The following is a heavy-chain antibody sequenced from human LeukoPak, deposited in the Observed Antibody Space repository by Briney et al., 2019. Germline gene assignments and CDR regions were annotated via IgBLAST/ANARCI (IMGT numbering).Heavy chain of an antibody. CDR2: INPNSGGT. CDR1: GYTFTGGY. D-gene: IGHD5-24*01. J-gene: IGHJ4*02. CDR3: ARDRWGDGYNPLDY. Sequence: ASVTVSCKASGYTFTGGYMHRVRQAPGQGLEWMGWINPNSGGTNYAQKFQGRVTMTRDTSITTAYMELSRLRSDDTAVYYCARDRWGDGYNPLDYWGQGTLGTVSS. V-gene: IGHV1-2*02.